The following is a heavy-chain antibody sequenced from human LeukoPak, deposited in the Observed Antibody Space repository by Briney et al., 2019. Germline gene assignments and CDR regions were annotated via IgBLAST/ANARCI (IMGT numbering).Heavy chain of an antibody. Sequence: SETLSLTCAVYGGSFSGYYWSWIRQPPGKGLEWIGEINHSGSTNYNPSLKSRATISVDTSKNQFSLKLSSVTAADTAVYYCARAVHYGDYLSWFDPWGQGTLVTVSS. CDR1: GGSFSGYY. V-gene: IGHV4-34*01. CDR2: INHSGST. D-gene: IGHD4-17*01. CDR3: ARAVHYGDYLSWFDP. J-gene: IGHJ5*02.